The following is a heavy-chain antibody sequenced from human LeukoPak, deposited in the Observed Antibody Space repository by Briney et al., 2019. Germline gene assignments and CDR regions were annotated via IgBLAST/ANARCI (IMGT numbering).Heavy chain of an antibody. V-gene: IGHV4-61*02. Sequence: PPQTLSLTCTVSGGSISSGSYYWSWIRQPAGKGLEWIGRIYTSGSTNYNPSLKSRVTISVDTSKNQFSLKLSSVTAADTAVYYCARDVYDAFDIWGQGTMVTVSS. CDR1: GGSISSGSYY. CDR2: IYTSGST. CDR3: ARDVYDAFDI. D-gene: IGHD2-8*01. J-gene: IGHJ3*02.